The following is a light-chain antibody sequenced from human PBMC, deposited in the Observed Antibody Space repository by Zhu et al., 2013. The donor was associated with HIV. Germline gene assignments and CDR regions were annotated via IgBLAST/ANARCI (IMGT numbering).Light chain of an antibody. J-gene: IGKJ4*01. CDR3: QQYGSSPLT. CDR2: DAS. Sequence: EIVLTQSPGTLSLSPGERATLSCRASQSISGSYLAWYQQKPGQPPRLLIYDASNRATGIPARFSGSGSGTDFTLTISRLEPEDFAVYYCQQYGSSPLTFGGGTTVEIK. V-gene: IGKV3-20*01. CDR1: QSISGSY.